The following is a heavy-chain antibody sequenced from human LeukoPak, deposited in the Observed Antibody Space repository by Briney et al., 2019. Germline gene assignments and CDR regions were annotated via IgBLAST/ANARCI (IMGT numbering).Heavy chain of an antibody. CDR2: INWNSDSI. V-gene: IGHV3-9*01. CDR3: AINGGGDSGYGNFDY. J-gene: IGHJ4*02. D-gene: IGHD5-12*01. Sequence: GRSLRLSCAASGFNFDDYAMHWVRQAPGKGLEWVSGINWNSDSIGYADSVKGRFTTSRDNAKNSLYLQMNSLRAEDTAFYYCAINGGGDSGYGNFDYWGQGTLVTVSS. CDR1: GFNFDDYA.